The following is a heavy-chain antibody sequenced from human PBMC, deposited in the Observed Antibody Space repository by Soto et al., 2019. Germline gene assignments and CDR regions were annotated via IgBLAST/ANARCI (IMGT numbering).Heavy chain of an antibody. CDR1: GYTFTGYY. Sequence: ASVKVSCKASGYTFTGYYMHWVRQAPGQGLEWMGWINPNSGGTNYAQKFQGWVTMTRDTSISTAYMELSRLRSDDTAVYYCARGGKLGYCSGGSCRPINWFDPWGQGTLVTVSS. J-gene: IGHJ5*02. CDR2: INPNSGGT. D-gene: IGHD2-15*01. CDR3: ARGGKLGYCSGGSCRPINWFDP. V-gene: IGHV1-2*04.